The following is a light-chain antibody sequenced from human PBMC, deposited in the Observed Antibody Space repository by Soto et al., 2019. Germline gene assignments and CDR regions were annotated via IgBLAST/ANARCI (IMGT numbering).Light chain of an antibody. Sequence: AIRMTQSPSSFSASTGDRVTITCRASQGISSYLAWYQQKPGKAPKLLIYAASTLQSGVPSRFSGSGSGTDFTLTISCLQSEDFATYYCQHYYSYPLTFGQGTRLEIK. CDR2: AAS. CDR3: QHYYSYPLT. J-gene: IGKJ5*01. V-gene: IGKV1-8*01. CDR1: QGISSY.